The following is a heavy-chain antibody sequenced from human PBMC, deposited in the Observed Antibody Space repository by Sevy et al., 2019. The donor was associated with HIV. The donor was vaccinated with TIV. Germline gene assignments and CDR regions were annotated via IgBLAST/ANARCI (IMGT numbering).Heavy chain of an antibody. CDR1: GGSISSSSYY. Sequence: SETLSLACTVSGGSISSSSYYWGWIRQPPGKGLECIGSIYYSGSTYYNPSLKSRVTISVDTSKNQFSLKLSSVTAADTAVYYCARQFYYYDSSGYFDYWVQGTLVTVSS. CDR3: ARQFYYYDSSGYFDY. J-gene: IGHJ4*02. CDR2: IYYSGST. V-gene: IGHV4-39*01. D-gene: IGHD3-22*01.